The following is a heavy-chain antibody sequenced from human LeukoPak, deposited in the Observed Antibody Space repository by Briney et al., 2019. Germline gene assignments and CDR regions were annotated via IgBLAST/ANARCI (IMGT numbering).Heavy chain of an antibody. CDR1: GGSFSGYY. CDR3: AGTLTGYYRRLNWFDP. D-gene: IGHD3-9*01. CDR2: INHSGST. Sequence: PSETLSLTCAVYGGSFSGYYWSWIRQPPGKGLEWIGEINHSGSTNYNPSLKSRATISVDTSKNQFSLKLSSVTAADTAVYYCAGTLTGYYRRLNWFDPWGQGTLVTVSS. V-gene: IGHV4-34*01. J-gene: IGHJ5*02.